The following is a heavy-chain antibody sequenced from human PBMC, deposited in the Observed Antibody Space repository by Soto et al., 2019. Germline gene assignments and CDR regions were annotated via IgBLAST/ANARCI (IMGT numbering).Heavy chain of an antibody. D-gene: IGHD6-19*01. J-gene: IGHJ5*02. V-gene: IGHV3-33*01. CDR1: GGTCISYG. CDR2: IWYDGSNK. CDR3: ARENGIAVAGQYNWFDP. Sequence: PVGSLRLSCAASGGTCISYGMRWVRQATGKGLEWVAVIWYDGSNKYYADSVKGRFTISRDNSKNTLYLQMNSLRAEDTAVYYCARENGIAVAGQYNWFDPWGQGTLVTVSS.